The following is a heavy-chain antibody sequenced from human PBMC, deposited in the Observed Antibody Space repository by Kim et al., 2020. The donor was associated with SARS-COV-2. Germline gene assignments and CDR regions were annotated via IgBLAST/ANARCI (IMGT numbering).Heavy chain of an antibody. V-gene: IGHV3-23*01. D-gene: IGHD3-16*01. CDR2: ISNGGAGT. Sequence: GGSLILSCSASGFTFDSYAMSWVRQPPGKGLEWVSSISNGGAGTYLTDSVRGRFTISRDNSENTLYLQMNSLRVDDTAIYFCAKDLGARGGGATLHIWGQGTAVTVSS. CDR3: AKDLGARGGGATLHI. CDR1: GFTFDSYA. J-gene: IGHJ3*02.